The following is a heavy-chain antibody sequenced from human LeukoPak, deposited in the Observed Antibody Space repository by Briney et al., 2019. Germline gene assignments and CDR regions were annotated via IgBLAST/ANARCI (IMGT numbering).Heavy chain of an antibody. CDR2: IIPNSGGT. Sequence: ASVKVSCKASGYTFTDYYVHWVRQAPGQGLEWMGWIIPNSGGTNYAQKFQGRVTMTRDTSISTAYVDLTSLTSDDTAVYYCATPFTRYGYWGQGTLVTVSS. D-gene: IGHD5-18*01. V-gene: IGHV1-2*02. CDR3: ATPFTRYGY. CDR1: GYTFTDYY. J-gene: IGHJ4*02.